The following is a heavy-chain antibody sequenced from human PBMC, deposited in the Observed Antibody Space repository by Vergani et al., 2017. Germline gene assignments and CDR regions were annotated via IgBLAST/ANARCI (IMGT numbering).Heavy chain of an antibody. Sequence: QVQLVQSGAEVKKPGASVKVSCQASGYTFTDYYMHWVRQAPGQGLEWMGWINPKSGVTKFAQKFQGRVTMTRDMSRSTAYMEVSRLTSDDTAVYYGARAALVAPGRCKWMYYMDAWGIRTTVTVS. CDR3: ARAALVAPGRCKWMYYMDA. D-gene: IGHD5-12*01. CDR1: GYTFTDYY. CDR2: INPKSGVT. J-gene: IGHJ6*03. V-gene: IGHV1-2*02.